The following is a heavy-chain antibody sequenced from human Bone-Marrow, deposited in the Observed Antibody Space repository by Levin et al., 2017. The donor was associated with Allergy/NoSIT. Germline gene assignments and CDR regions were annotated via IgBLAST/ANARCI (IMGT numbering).Heavy chain of an antibody. V-gene: IGHV3-66*02. D-gene: IGHD2-15*01. CDR3: ARWNCSGGTCYSRGSFHL. CDR2: IYSGGDT. Sequence: PSETLSLTCAASGFTVNDNFLSWVRQAPGKGLEWISIIYSGGDTYYADSVKGRFTVSRDNSKNTLNLRMNSLRVEDTAVYYCARWNCSGGTCYSRGSFHLWGQGTMVTVSS. CDR1: GFTVNDNF. J-gene: IGHJ3*01.